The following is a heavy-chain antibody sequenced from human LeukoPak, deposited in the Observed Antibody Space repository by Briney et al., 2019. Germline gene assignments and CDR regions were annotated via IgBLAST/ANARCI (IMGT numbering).Heavy chain of an antibody. CDR3: ARASGPFDF. V-gene: IGHV3-33*01. CDR1: GFIFSTYG. CDR2: IFSDGYTK. Sequence: GGSLRLSCAASGFIFSTYGMHWVRQAPGKGLEWVAVIFSDGYTKYYAGSVKDRFTISRDNSKNTLYLHMNSLIPVDTGVYYCARASGPFDFWGQGTLLTVSS. J-gene: IGHJ4*02. D-gene: IGHD3-10*01.